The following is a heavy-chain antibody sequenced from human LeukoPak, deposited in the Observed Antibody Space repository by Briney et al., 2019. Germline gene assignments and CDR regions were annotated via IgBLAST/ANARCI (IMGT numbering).Heavy chain of an antibody. V-gene: IGHV3-48*01. D-gene: IGHD3-10*01. CDR1: GFTFSSYS. CDR2: ISSSSSTI. Sequence: GGSLRLSCAASGFTFSSYSMNWVRQAPGRGLEWVSYISSSSSTIYYADSVKGRFTISRDNAKNSLYLQMNSLRAEDTGVYYCARDRPFGEMDYWGQGTLVTVSS. J-gene: IGHJ4*02. CDR3: ARDRPFGEMDY.